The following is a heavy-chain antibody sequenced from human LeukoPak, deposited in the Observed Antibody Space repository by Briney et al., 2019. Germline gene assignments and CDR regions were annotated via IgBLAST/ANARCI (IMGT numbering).Heavy chain of an antibody. CDR3: ARDLRYDKDY. V-gene: IGHV3-48*02. Sequence: GGSLRLSCAASGFTFGTYSMNWVRQAPGRGLEWVSYISSGSSTIYYADSVKGRFTISRDNAKNSLYLQMNSLRDDDTAVYYCARDLRYDKDYWGQGTLVTVSS. D-gene: IGHD3-22*01. CDR1: GFTFGTYS. CDR2: ISSGSSTI. J-gene: IGHJ4*02.